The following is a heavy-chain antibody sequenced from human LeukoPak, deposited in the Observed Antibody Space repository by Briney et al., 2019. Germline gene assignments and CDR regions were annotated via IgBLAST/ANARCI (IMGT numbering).Heavy chain of an antibody. J-gene: IGHJ4*02. CDR2: INPNSGGT. D-gene: IGHD3-10*01. CDR1: GYTFTDYY. V-gene: IGHV1-2*02. CDR3: ARSRFGELSDFDY. Sequence: RASVKVSCKASGYTFTDYYMHWVRQAPGQGLEWMGWINPNSGGTNYAQKFQGRVTMTRDTSISTAYMELSRLRSDDTAVYYCARSRFGELSDFDYWGQGTLVTVSS.